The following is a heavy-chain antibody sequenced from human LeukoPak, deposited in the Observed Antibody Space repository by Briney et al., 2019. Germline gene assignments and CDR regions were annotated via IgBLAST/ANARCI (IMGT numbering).Heavy chain of an antibody. V-gene: IGHV3-74*01. D-gene: IGHD6-19*01. Sequence: GGSLRLSCAASGFTFSKYWMLWVRQAPGKGLESVSRINTDGTVTTYADSVKGRLTVSRDNAGNTMFLQMNSVRDEDTAVYYCATKQWLAPPPDSWGQGTPVTVSS. CDR3: ATKQWLAPPPDS. CDR1: GFTFSKYW. CDR2: INTDGTVT. J-gene: IGHJ4*02.